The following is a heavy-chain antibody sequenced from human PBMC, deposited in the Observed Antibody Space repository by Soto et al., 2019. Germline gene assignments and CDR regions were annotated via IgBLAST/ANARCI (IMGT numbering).Heavy chain of an antibody. Sequence: SETLSLTCTVSGDSISSPHYYWTWIRQPPGKGLEWVGYIYYTGNNFYNPALKSRVAMSVDPSTNQFSLKLASVTDADTAVYFCAREPKQNYDSSPWNGGFDPWGPGTLVTVSS. CDR2: IYYTGNN. D-gene: IGHD3-22*01. CDR3: AREPKQNYDSSPWNGGFDP. J-gene: IGHJ5*02. V-gene: IGHV4-30-4*01. CDR1: GDSISSPHYY.